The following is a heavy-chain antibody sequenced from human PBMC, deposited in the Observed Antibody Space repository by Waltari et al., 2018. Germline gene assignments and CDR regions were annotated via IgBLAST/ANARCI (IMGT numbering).Heavy chain of an antibody. CDR3: ARDGYSSSWQPYYYYYGMDV. D-gene: IGHD6-13*01. V-gene: IGHV4-4*02. CDR2: IYHSGST. J-gene: IGHJ6*02. Sequence: QVQLQESGPGLVKPSGTLSLTCAVSGGSISSSNWWSWVRQPPGKGLEWIGEIYHSGSTNYNPSLKSRVTISVDKSKNQFARKLSSVTAADTAVYYCARDGYSSSWQPYYYYYGMDVWGQGTTVTVSS. CDR1: GGSISSSNW.